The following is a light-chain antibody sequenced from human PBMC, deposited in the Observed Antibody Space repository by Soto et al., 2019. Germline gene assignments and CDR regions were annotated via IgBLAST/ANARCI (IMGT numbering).Light chain of an antibody. Sequence: EIVLTQSPGTLSLSPGERATLSCRASQSVTSNYLAWYQQKPGQAPGLLIYDTSTRASGVPDRFSGSGSGTEFTLTISRLEPEDFAVYYCQQRSNWPGTFGPGTKVDI. CDR2: DTS. CDR3: QQRSNWPGT. CDR1: QSVTSNY. J-gene: IGKJ3*01. V-gene: IGKV3D-20*02.